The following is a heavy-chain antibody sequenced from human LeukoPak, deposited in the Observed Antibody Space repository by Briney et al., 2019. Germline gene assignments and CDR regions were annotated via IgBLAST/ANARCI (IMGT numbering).Heavy chain of an antibody. CDR2: ISADNGKQ. CDR1: GYTLSSDG. Sequence: ASVKVSCKASGYTLSSDGLSWVRQAPGQGREWVGWISADNGKQNHAQKLQCRVTMTTDTSTSIAYMELRSLRSDDTAVYYCARPYYDSREAAFDIWGQGTMVTVSS. V-gene: IGHV1-18*01. CDR3: ARPYYDSREAAFDI. D-gene: IGHD3-22*01. J-gene: IGHJ3*02.